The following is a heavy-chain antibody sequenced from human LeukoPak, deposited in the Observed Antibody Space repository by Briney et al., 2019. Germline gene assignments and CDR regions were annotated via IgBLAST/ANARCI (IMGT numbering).Heavy chain of an antibody. CDR3: AKDGYSSSWSNWFDP. V-gene: IGHV3-23*01. J-gene: IGHJ5*02. Sequence: GGSLRLSCAASGFTFSSYAMSWVRQAPGKGLEWVSAISGSGGSTYYADSVKGRFTISRDNSKNTLYPQMNSLRAEDTAVYYCAKDGYSSSWSNWFDPWGQGTLVTVSS. CDR1: GFTFSSYA. CDR2: ISGSGGST. D-gene: IGHD6-13*01.